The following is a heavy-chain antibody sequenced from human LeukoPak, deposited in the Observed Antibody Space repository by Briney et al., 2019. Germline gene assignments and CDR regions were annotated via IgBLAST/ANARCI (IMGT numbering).Heavy chain of an antibody. D-gene: IGHD3-22*01. V-gene: IGHV3-23*01. CDR1: GFTFSSYA. CDR2: ISGSGGST. J-gene: IGHJ4*02. Sequence: GGSLRLSCAASGFTFSSYAMSWVRQAPGKGLEWVSAISGSGGSTYYADSVKGRFTISRDNSKNTLCLQMNSLRAEDTAVYYCAKDLYYYDSSGYYYTFDYWGQGTLVTVSS. CDR3: AKDLYYYDSSGYYYTFDY.